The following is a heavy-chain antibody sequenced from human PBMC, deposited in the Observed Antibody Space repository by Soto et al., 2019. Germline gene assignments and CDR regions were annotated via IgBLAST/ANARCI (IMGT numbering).Heavy chain of an antibody. CDR2: IIPMYGPA. J-gene: IGHJ5*02. D-gene: IGHD3-10*01. CDR1: GCTFSSYA. CDR3: ARVTSMVRGVIDNWFDP. Sequence: VPLVQSGAEVKKPGSSVTVSCKASGCTFSSYAIHWVRQAPGQGLEWMGGIIPMYGPAKYAQRFQGRVTITADESTTTVYMELTSLTSQDTAVYYSARVTSMVRGVIDNWFDPWGHGTLVTVSS. V-gene: IGHV1-69*01.